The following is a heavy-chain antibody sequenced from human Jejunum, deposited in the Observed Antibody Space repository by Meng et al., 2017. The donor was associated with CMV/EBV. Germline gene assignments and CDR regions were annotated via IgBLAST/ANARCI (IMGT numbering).Heavy chain of an antibody. V-gene: IGHV3-21*01. CDR3: ARDGSRYSSTLYNHYGMDV. Sequence: MHWVRQAPGRGLDSFSSISSSSSLIYYADSLEVRFTISRDNAKISLYLQMDSMTAEDRAVYFCARDGSRYSSTLYNHYGMDVWGQGTTVTVSS. D-gene: IGHD6-13*01. J-gene: IGHJ6*02. CDR2: ISSSSSLI.